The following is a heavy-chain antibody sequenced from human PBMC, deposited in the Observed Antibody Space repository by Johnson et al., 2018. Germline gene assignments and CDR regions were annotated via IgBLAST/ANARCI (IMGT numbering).Heavy chain of an antibody. J-gene: IGHJ6*03. CDR3: ARTPPIIGTTAYYIDV. CDR1: GFTFSSYA. Sequence: VQLQESGGGLVQPGGSLRLSCAASGFTFSSYAMSWVRQAPGKGLEWVSAISGSGGSTYYADSVKGRFTISRDNSKNTLSLQMNSLRTEDTGVYYCARTPPIIGTTAYYIDVWGKGTTVTVSS. CDR2: ISGSGGST. D-gene: IGHD1-7*01. V-gene: IGHV3-23*01.